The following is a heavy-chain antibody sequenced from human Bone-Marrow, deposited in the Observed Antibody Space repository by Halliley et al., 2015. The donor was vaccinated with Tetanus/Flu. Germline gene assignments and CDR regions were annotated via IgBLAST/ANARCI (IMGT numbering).Heavy chain of an antibody. Sequence: PGKGLDWVSVIYNDGRTFNAEGRFNVSRDNSKNVLHLQVTSLRVNDTAVYYCARVRCGGDCYIDYWGRGTLVTVS. CDR3: ARVRCGGDCYIDY. D-gene: IGHD2-21*02. J-gene: IGHJ4*02. CDR2: IYNDGRT. V-gene: IGHV3-53*01.